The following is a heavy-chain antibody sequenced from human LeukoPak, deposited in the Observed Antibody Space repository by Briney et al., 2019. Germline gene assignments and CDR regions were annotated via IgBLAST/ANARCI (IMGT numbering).Heavy chain of an antibody. J-gene: IGHJ4*02. CDR1: GGSISSGSYY. Sequence: PSETLSLTCTVSGGSISSGSYYWSWIRQPAGKGLEWIGRIYTSGSTNNNPSLKSRVTISVDTSKSQFSLKLSSVTAADTAVYYCARASPTLTMIVAGGFDYWGQGTLVTVSS. V-gene: IGHV4-61*02. CDR3: ARASPTLTMIVAGGFDY. D-gene: IGHD3-22*01. CDR2: IYTSGST.